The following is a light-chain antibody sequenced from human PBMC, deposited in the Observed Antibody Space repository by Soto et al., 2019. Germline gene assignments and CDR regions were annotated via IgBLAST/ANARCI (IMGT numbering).Light chain of an antibody. CDR1: SSDVGGYNY. V-gene: IGLV2-14*01. CDR2: EVI. Sequence: QSALTQPASVSGSPGQSITISCTGTSSDVGGYNYVSWYQQHPGKAPKLMIYEVINRPSGVSNRFSGSKSGNTASLTISGLQAEDEADYFCCLYTSFFSFFGGGTKVTVL. J-gene: IGLJ2*01. CDR3: CLYTSFFSF.